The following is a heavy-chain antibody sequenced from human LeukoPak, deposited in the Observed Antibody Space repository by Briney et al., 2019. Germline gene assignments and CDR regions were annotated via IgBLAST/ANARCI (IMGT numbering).Heavy chain of an antibody. CDR1: GYTFTVYY. Sequence: GASVKVSCKASGYTFTVYYMHWVRQAPGQGLEWIGWINPNSGGTNYAQKFQGRVTMTRDTSINTAYMELSGVRSEDTGVYYCARDRLGSTSYDILTSYQTPYFDYWGQGNLVIVSS. J-gene: IGHJ4*02. D-gene: IGHD3-9*01. CDR2: INPNSGGT. CDR3: ARDRLGSTSYDILTSYQTPYFDY. V-gene: IGHV1-2*02.